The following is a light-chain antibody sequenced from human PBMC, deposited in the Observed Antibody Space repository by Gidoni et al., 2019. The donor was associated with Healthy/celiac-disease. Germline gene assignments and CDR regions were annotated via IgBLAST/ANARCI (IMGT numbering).Light chain of an antibody. CDR2: GNS. J-gene: IGLJ3*02. Sequence: QSVLTQPPSVSGAPGQRVTISCTGSSSNIGAGYDVHWYQQLPGTAPKLLIYGNSNRPSGVPDRFSGSKSGTSASLAITGLQAEDEADYYCQSYDSSLWVFGRGTKLTVL. V-gene: IGLV1-40*01. CDR3: QSYDSSLWV. CDR1: SSNIGAGYD.